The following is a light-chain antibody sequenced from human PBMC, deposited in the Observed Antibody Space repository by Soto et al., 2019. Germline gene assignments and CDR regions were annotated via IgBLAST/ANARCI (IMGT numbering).Light chain of an antibody. V-gene: IGKV1-5*03. CDR3: QQYNSYPYT. Sequence: DIQMTQSPSTLSASVGDRVTITCRATQSISSWLAWYQQKPGKAPNLLIYKASSLDGGVLSRFSGSGSGTEFTLTISSLQPDDFATYYCQQYNSYPYTFGQGTKLEIK. CDR2: KAS. CDR1: QSISSW. J-gene: IGKJ2*01.